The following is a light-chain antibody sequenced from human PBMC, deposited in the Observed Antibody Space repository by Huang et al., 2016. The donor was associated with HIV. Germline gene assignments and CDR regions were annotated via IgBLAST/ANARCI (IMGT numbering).Light chain of an antibody. CDR3: QQYRDWPPYT. J-gene: IGKJ2*01. V-gene: IGKV3-15*01. Sequence: ELVLTQSPATLSVSPGERATLSCRASQSVGSAFAWYQHKPGQAPRLLIYSASTSATGIPARFSGSGYGTDFILTVSSLQSEDFALYYCQQYRDWPPYTFGQGTKLEIK. CDR2: SAS. CDR1: QSVGSA.